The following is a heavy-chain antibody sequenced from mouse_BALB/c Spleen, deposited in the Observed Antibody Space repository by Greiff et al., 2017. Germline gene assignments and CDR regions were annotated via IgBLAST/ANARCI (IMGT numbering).Heavy chain of an antibody. Sequence: EVHLVESGGGLVKPGGSLKLSCAASGFTFSSYAMSWVRQTPEKRLEWVASISSGGSTYYPDSVKGRFTISRDNARNILYLQMSSLRSEDTAMYYCARGGNYVGYYAMDYWGQGTSVTVSS. CDR3: ARGGNYVGYYAMDY. D-gene: IGHD2-1*01. V-gene: IGHV5-6-5*01. J-gene: IGHJ4*01. CDR1: GFTFSSYA. CDR2: ISSGGST.